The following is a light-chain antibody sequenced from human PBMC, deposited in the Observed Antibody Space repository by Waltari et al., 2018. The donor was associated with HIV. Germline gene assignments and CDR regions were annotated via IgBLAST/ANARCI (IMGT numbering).Light chain of an antibody. J-gene: IGLJ1*01. CDR1: ASDIGRYNY. CDR2: DGN. V-gene: IGLV2-14*03. CDR3: ASYTVTSTGV. Sequence: QSALSQPASVSASPGQSVAISCSGSASDIGRYNYVSWYQHLPDRAPPLMLFDGNSRPSGISDRFSGSKSGTTASLTISTVRTDDEADYYCASYTVTSTGVFGTGTKLSVL.